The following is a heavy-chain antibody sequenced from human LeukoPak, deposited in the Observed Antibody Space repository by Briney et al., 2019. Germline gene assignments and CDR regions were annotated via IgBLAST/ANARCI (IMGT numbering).Heavy chain of an antibody. CDR1: GVTSSSYA. Sequence: PGGSLRLSCSASGVTSSSYAMLWVRQAPGKGLEYVSTISNSGTATKYVDSVKDRFIISRDNSRNKLSLQMSSLRTEDTAAYYFLKAIKPTDSSSWYGYFQHWGQGTLVTVCS. CDR3: LKAIKPTDSSSWYGYFQH. J-gene: IGHJ1*01. D-gene: IGHD6-13*01. V-gene: IGHV3-64D*09. CDR2: ISNSGTAT.